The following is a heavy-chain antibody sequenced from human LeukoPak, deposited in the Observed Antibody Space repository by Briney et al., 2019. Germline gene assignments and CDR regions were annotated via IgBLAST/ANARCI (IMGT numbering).Heavy chain of an antibody. CDR2: IWYDGSNK. Sequence: PGGSLRLSCAASGFTFSSYGMHWVRQAPGKGLEWVAVIWYDGSNKYYADSVKGRFTISRDNSKNTLYLQMNSLRAEDTAVYYCAASFLRVEFVSDYWGQGTLVTVSS. CDR3: AASFLRVEFVSDY. V-gene: IGHV3-33*01. CDR1: GFTFSSYG. J-gene: IGHJ4*02. D-gene: IGHD3-10*01.